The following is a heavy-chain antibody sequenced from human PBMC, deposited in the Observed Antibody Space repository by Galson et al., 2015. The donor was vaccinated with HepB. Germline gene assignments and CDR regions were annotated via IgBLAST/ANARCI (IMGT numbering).Heavy chain of an antibody. CDR2: ISAYNGNT. CDR1: GYTFTSYG. J-gene: IGHJ4*02. V-gene: IGHV1-18*01. Sequence: SVKVSCKASGYTFTSYGISWVRQAPGQGLEWMGWISAYNGNTNYAQKLQGRVTMTTDTSTSTAYMELRSLRSDDTAVYYCARDHKGFLEWLLFPLDYWGQGTLVTVSS. CDR3: ARDHKGFLEWLLFPLDY. D-gene: IGHD3-3*01.